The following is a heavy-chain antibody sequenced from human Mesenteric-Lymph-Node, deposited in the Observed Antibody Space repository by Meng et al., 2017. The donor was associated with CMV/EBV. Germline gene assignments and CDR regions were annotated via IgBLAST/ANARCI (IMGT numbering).Heavy chain of an antibody. J-gene: IGHJ6*02. D-gene: IGHD3-3*01. V-gene: IGHV3-74*01. Sequence: GESLKISCAASGFTFSSYWMHWVRQAPGKGLVWFSRINSDGSSTSYADSVKGRFTISRDNAKNTLYLQMNSLRAEDTAVYYCARGATYYDFWSGYLGYYYYYGMDVWGQGTTVTVSS. CDR3: ARGATYYDFWSGYLGYYYYYGMDV. CDR1: GFTFSSYW. CDR2: INSDGSST.